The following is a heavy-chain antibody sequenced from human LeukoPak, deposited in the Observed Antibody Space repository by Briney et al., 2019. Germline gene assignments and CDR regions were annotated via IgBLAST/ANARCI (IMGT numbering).Heavy chain of an antibody. CDR2: ISGSGGST. V-gene: IGHV3-23*01. Sequence: PGGSLRLSCAASGFTFSSYAMSWVRQAPGKGLEWVSAISGSGGSTYYADSVKGRFTISRDNAKNSLYLQMNSLRAEDTALYYCAKDLGYSSSWFFDYWGQGTLVTVSS. D-gene: IGHD6-13*01. CDR1: GFTFSSYA. CDR3: AKDLGYSSSWFFDY. J-gene: IGHJ4*02.